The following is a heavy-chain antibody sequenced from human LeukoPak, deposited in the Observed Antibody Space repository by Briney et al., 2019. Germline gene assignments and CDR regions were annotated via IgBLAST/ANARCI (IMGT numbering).Heavy chain of an antibody. D-gene: IGHD3-9*01. J-gene: IGHJ4*02. Sequence: GGSLRLSCAASGFTFSTYWMSWVRQAPGKGLEWVSLISGDGGSTYYADSVKGRFTISRDNSKNSLYLQMNSLRTEDTALYYCAKGVNLLRYFDWLFCYFDYWGQGTLVTVSS. CDR2: ISGDGGST. CDR1: GFTFSTYW. V-gene: IGHV3-43*02. CDR3: AKGVNLLRYFDWLFCYFDY.